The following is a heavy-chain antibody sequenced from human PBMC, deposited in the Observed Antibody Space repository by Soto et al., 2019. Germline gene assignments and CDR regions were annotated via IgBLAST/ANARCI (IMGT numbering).Heavy chain of an antibody. CDR3: ARGLTLWFGELSRRGGYYYYMDV. V-gene: IGHV4-34*01. Sequence: QVQLQQWGTGLLKPSETLSLTCAVYGGSFSGYQWTWIRQTPGKGLEWIGEINDSGNINYNPSLKSRVTIFLDTPKKQISLKLSSVTTADTAVYFCARGLTLWFGELSRRGGYYYYMDVWGKGTTVTVSS. J-gene: IGHJ6*03. CDR1: GGSFSGYQ. D-gene: IGHD3-10*01. CDR2: INDSGNI.